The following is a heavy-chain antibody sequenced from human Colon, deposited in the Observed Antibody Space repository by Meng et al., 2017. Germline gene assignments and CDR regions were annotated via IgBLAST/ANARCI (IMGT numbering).Heavy chain of an antibody. Sequence: SETLSLTCTVSRDSISSYYWNWIRQPPGKGLEWIGYIDYSGSTIYNSSLQSRITISVDTSKDQFSLKVTSVTAADTAIYFCARTMYREGGAFDVWGQGTMVT. V-gene: IGHV4-59*01. CDR2: IDYSGST. J-gene: IGHJ3*01. CDR1: RDSISSYY. D-gene: IGHD3-10*02. CDR3: ARTMYREGGAFDV.